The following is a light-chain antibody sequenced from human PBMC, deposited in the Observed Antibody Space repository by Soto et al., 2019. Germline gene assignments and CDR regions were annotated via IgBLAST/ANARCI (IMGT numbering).Light chain of an antibody. CDR1: QSISSH. CDR2: TAS. J-gene: IGKJ4*02. Sequence: AIRMTQSPSSFSASTGDRATITCRASQSISSHLAWYQVKPGKAPRLLIYTASSLETGVPSRFSGSGSGTDFSLTISSLQSEDFLVYYCHQYYSYPLTFGGGTKVEIK. CDR3: HQYYSYPLT. V-gene: IGKV1-8*01.